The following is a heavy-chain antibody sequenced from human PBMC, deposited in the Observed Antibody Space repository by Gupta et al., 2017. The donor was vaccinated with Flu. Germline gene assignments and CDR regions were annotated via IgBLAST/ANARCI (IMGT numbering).Heavy chain of an antibody. V-gene: IGHV3-21*02. CDR1: GFAFSNRS. Sequence: VPLVESGGGLVTPGGSLRLPCAASGFAFSNRSMSWVRQAPGKGLEGVACISYHSNDIYYADSLKGRFTVSRDNAKNSVYLQIDSLRVEDTAMYYCARDPRDGVTAIQLVPWGQGTLVTVSP. J-gene: IGHJ4*02. CDR2: ISYHSNDI. CDR3: ARDPRDGVTAIQLVP. D-gene: IGHD2-8*01.